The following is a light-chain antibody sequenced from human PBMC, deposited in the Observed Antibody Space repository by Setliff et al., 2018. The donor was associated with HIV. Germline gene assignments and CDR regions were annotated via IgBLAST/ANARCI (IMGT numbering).Light chain of an antibody. CDR2: EVS. J-gene: IGLJ1*01. V-gene: IGLV2-8*01. CDR1: SSDVGGYNY. CDR3: SSYASTNTLP. Sequence: QSALTQPSSASGSPGQSVTISCTGTSSDVGGYNYVSWYQQHPGKAPKLMIYEVSKRPSGVPDRFSGSKSGNTASLTVSGLQAEDEADYYCSSYASTNTLPFGTGTKVTVL.